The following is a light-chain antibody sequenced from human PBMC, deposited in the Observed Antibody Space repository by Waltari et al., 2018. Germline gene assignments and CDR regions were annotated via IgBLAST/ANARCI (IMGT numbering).Light chain of an antibody. CDR2: GAS. V-gene: IGKV3-20*01. CDR3: QHYVRLPVS. Sequence: PGDRATLSCRASQSVSRSLAWYQQKPGKAPRLLIYGASSRATGVPDRFSGSGSGTDFSLTISRLEPEDFAVYYCQHYVRLPVSFGQGTKVEIK. CDR1: QSVSRS. J-gene: IGKJ1*01.